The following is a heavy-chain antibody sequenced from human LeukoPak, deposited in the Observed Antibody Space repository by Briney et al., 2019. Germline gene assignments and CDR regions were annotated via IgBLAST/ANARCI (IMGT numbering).Heavy chain of an antibody. CDR3: ARDGYYGSGSYAHFDY. V-gene: IGHV3-30-3*01. CDR2: ISYDGSNK. J-gene: IGHJ4*02. CDR1: GFTFSSYA. Sequence: GRSLRLSCTASGFTFSSYAIHWVRQAPGKGLEWVAVISYDGSNKYYADSVKGRFTISRDNSKNTLYLQMNSLRAEDTAVYYCARDGYYGSGSYAHFDYWGQGTLVTVSS. D-gene: IGHD3-10*01.